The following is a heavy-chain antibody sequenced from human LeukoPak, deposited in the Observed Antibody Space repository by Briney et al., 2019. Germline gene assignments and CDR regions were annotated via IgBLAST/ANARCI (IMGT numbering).Heavy chain of an antibody. V-gene: IGHV1-2*02. J-gene: IGHJ4*02. Sequence: ASVKVSCKASGYTFTGYYMHWVRQAPGQGLEWMGWINPNSGGTNYAQKFQGRVTMTRDTSISTAYMEPSRLRSDDTAVYYCARDPGGASLLWFGNFDYWGQGTLVTVSS. CDR1: GYTFTGYY. CDR2: INPNSGGT. D-gene: IGHD3-10*01. CDR3: ARDPGGASLLWFGNFDY.